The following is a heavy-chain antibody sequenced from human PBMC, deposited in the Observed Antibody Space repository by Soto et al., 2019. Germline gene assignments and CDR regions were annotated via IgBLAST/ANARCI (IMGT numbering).Heavy chain of an antibody. D-gene: IGHD3-22*01. Sequence: GASVKVSCKASGGTFSSYAISWVRQAPGQGVEWMGGIIPIFGTANYAQKFQGRVTITADESTSTAYMELSSLRSEDTAVYYCASNLYYYDSSGYRTPDDYWGQGTLVTVSS. CDR1: GGTFSSYA. CDR3: ASNLYYYDSSGYRTPDDY. J-gene: IGHJ4*02. CDR2: IIPIFGTA. V-gene: IGHV1-69*13.